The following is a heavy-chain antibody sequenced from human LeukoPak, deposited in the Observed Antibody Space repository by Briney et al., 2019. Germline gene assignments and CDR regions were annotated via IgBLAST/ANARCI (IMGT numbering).Heavy chain of an antibody. CDR3: ARDPNNWNDVWGGVWFDP. D-gene: IGHD1-20*01. CDR2: INTNTGNP. V-gene: IGHV7-4-1*02. CDR1: GGTFSSYA. Sequence: ASVKVSCKASGGTFSSYAISWVRQAPGQGLEWMGWINTNTGNPTYAQGFTGRFVFSLDTSVSTAYLQISSLKAEDTAVYYCARDPNNWNDVWGGVWFDPWGQGTLVTVSS. J-gene: IGHJ5*02.